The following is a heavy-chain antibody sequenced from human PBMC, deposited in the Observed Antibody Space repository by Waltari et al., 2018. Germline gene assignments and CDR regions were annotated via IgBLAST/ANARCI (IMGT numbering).Heavy chain of an antibody. Sequence: QVQLAQSGSELKEPGASVKVSCRTSGYTFTDYTINWVRQAPGQGLEWMGWINTKNGHPTYVQGFTGRFVCSLDTSVSTTYLQITGPKAEDTAVYFCARALLGLTNRLDVWGQGTTVTISS. CDR1: GYTFTDYT. J-gene: IGHJ6*02. CDR2: INTKNGHP. CDR3: ARALLGLTNRLDV. V-gene: IGHV7-4-1*02. D-gene: IGHD4-17*01.